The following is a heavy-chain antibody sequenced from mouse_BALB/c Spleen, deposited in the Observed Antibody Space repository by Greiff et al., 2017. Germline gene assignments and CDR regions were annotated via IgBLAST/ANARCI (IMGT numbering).Heavy chain of an antibody. CDR1: GYSFTSYW. Sequence: VQLQESGPQLVRPGASVKISCKASGYSFTSYWMHWVKQRPGQGLEWIGMIDPSDNETRLNQKFKDKATLTVDKSSSTAYMQLSSPTSEDSAVYDSLITTVGGFDVWGAGTTVTVSS. CDR3: LITTVGGFDV. V-gene: IGHV1S127*01. D-gene: IGHD1-1*01. J-gene: IGHJ1*01. CDR2: IDPSDNET.